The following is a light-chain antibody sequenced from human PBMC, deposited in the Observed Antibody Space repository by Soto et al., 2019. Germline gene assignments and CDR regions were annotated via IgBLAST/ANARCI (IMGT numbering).Light chain of an antibody. V-gene: IGKV3-20*01. CDR2: GVS. Sequence: EIVLTQSPGTLSLSPGERATLSCRASQSVSSSYLAWYQQKPGQAPRHLIFGVSSRATGIPDRFSGSGSGTDFTLTISRLEPEDFAVYYCQQYGTSPWMYTFGQGTKLEIK. J-gene: IGKJ2*01. CDR1: QSVSSSY. CDR3: QQYGTSPWMYT.